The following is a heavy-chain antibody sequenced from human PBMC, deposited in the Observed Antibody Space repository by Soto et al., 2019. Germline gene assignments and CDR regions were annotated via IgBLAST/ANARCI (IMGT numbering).Heavy chain of an antibody. D-gene: IGHD4-17*01. CDR2: ISAYNGNT. V-gene: IGHV1-18*01. J-gene: IGHJ4*02. CDR1: GYTFTSYG. CDR3: VRRSYDYGGSKYFDY. Sequence: GASVKVSCKASGYTFTSYGISWVRQAPGQGLEWMGWISAYNGNTNYAQKLQGRVTMTTDTSTSTAYMELRSLRSDDTAVYYCVRRSYDYGGSKYFDYWGQGTLVTVSS.